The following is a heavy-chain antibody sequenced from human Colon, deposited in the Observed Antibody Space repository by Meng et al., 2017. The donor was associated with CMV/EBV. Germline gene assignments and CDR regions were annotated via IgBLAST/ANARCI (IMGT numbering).Heavy chain of an antibody. CDR1: GFTFSSYA. CDR3: ARDPSLITISGVVTYGMDV. V-gene: IGHV3-48*03. Sequence: GGSLRLSCAASGFTFSSYAMHWVRQAPGKGLEWVSYISSGGQTIHYADSVKGRFTISRDNTNNLLYLEMTSLRADDTAVYYCARDPSLITISGVVTYGMDVWGAGTTVTVSS. D-gene: IGHD3-3*01. CDR2: ISSGGQTI. J-gene: IGHJ6*04.